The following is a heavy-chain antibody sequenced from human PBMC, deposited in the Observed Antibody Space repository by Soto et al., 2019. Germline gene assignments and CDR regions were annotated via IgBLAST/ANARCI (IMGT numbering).Heavy chain of an antibody. J-gene: IGHJ2*01. CDR2: ISSSGSTI. V-gene: IGHV3-48*03. CDR1: GFTFSSYE. D-gene: IGHD1-26*01. Sequence: EVQLVESGGGLVQPGGSLRLSCAASGFTFSSYEMNWVRQAPGKGLEWVSYISSSGSTIYYADSVKGRFTISRDNAKNSLYLQMNSLRAEDTAVYYCAREGGQESKWELLRDWYFDLWGRGTLVTVSS. CDR3: AREGGQESKWELLRDWYFDL.